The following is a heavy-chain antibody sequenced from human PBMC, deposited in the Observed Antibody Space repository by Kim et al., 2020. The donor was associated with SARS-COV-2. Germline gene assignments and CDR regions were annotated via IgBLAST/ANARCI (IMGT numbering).Heavy chain of an antibody. J-gene: IGHJ3*02. D-gene: IGHD6-19*01. V-gene: IGHV3-21*01. CDR2: ISSSSSYI. CDR3: ARDLSPTRGGWPLGTAYDAFDI. Sequence: GGSLRLSCAASGFTFSSYSMNWVRQAPGKGLEWVSSISSSSSYIYYADSVKGRFTISRDNAKNSLYLQMNSLRAEDTAVYYCARDLSPTRGGWPLGTAYDAFDIWGQGTMVTVSS. CDR1: GFTFSSYS.